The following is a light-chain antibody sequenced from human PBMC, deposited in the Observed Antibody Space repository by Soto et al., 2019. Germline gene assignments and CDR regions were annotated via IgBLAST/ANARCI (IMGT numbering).Light chain of an antibody. CDR1: QSVSRY. CDR2: DTS. CDR3: QQRSNWL. J-gene: IGKJ3*01. Sequence: EIVLTQSPATLSLSPGERATLSCRASQSVSRYLAWYQQKPGQAPRLLIYDTSNRATDIPARFSGSGSGTDFTLTISSLEPEDFAVYYCQQRSNWLFGPGTKGDIK. V-gene: IGKV3-11*01.